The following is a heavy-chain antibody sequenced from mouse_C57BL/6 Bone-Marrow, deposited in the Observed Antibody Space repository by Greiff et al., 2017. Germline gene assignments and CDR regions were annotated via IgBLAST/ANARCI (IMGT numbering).Heavy chain of an antibody. Sequence: EVKLMESGGGLVKPGGSLKLSCAASGFTFSSYAMSWVRQTPEKRLEWVATISDGGSYTYYPDNVKGRVTISRDNAKNNLYLQMSHLKSEDTDMYYGARYEDRGKGAWFSYWGQGTRVTVSA. CDR3: ARYEDRGKGAWFSY. J-gene: IGHJ3*01. V-gene: IGHV5-4*03. D-gene: IGHD2-1*01. CDR1: GFTFSSYA. CDR2: ISDGGSYT.